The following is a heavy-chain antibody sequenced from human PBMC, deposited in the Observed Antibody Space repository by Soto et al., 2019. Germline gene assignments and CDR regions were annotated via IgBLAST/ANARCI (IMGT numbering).Heavy chain of an antibody. J-gene: IGHJ6*02. CDR3: ARLKVSEYQLLRSYYYYYGMDV. Sequence: GESLKISCKGSGYSFTSYWISWVRQMPGKGLEWMGRIDPSDSYTNYSPSFQGHVTISADKSISTAYLQWNSLKASDTAMYYCARLKVSEYQLLRSYYYYYGMDVWGQGTTVTVSS. V-gene: IGHV5-10-1*01. CDR1: GYSFTSYW. CDR2: IDPSDSYT. D-gene: IGHD2-2*01.